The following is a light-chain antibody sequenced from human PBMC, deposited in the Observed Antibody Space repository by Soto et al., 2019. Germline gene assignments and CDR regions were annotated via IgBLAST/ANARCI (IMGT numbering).Light chain of an antibody. CDR2: DAS. Sequence: EIVLTQSPATLSLSPGGRATLSCRASQSVSLSLAWYQQKPGQAPRLLIYDASKRAPGFPARFSGSGSGTDFTPVIDSLEPEDFAVYYCQGRTGWPPVTFGQGTKVAIE. CDR3: QGRTGWPPVT. J-gene: IGKJ1*01. V-gene: IGKV3-11*01. CDR1: QSVSLS.